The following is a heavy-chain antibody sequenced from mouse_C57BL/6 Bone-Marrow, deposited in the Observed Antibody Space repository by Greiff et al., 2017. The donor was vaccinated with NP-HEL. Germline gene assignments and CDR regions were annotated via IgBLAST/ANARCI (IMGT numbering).Heavy chain of an antibody. J-gene: IGHJ2*01. CDR1: GYTFTSYW. V-gene: IGHV1-69*01. Sequence: VQLQQSGAELVMPGASVKLSCKASGYTFTSYWMHWVKQRPGQGLEWIGEIDPSDSYTNYNQKFKGKSTLTVDKSSSTAYMQLSSLTSEDSAVYYCALNWDEGFDYWGQGTTLTVSS. D-gene: IGHD4-1*02. CDR2: IDPSDSYT. CDR3: ALNWDEGFDY.